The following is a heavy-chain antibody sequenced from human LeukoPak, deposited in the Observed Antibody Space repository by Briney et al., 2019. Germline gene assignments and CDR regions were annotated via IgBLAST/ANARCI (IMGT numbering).Heavy chain of an antibody. Sequence: GGSLRLSCAASGFTFSSYSMNWVRQAPGKGLEWVSSISSSSSYIYYADSVKGRFTISRDNAKNSLYLQMNSLRAEDTAVYYCARAFSLDYYGSGSLSNWFDPWGQGTLVTVSS. J-gene: IGHJ5*02. CDR2: ISSSSSYI. D-gene: IGHD3-10*01. CDR1: GFTFSSYS. CDR3: ARAFSLDYYGSGSLSNWFDP. V-gene: IGHV3-21*01.